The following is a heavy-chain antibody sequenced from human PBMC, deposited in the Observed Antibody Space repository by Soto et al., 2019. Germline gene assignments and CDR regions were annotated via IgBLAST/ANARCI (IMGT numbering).Heavy chain of an antibody. CDR2: IKQDGSEI. V-gene: IGHV3-7*05. D-gene: IGHD2-2*01. CDR1: GFPFSSYW. CDR3: AKSLSAIPGDS. Sequence: GGSLSLSCAASGFPFSSYWMSWVRQGPGKGPEWVANIKQDGSEIYYVDSVKGRFTISRDNAMSSLYLQMTSLRAEDTAVYHCAKSLSAIPGDSWGQGTLVTVSS. J-gene: IGHJ4*02.